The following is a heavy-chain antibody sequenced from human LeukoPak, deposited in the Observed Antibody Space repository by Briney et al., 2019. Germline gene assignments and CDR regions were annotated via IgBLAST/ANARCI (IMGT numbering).Heavy chain of an antibody. CDR3: AKDNVAATGRYFDY. D-gene: IGHD1-26*01. V-gene: IGHV3-30*18. Sequence: PGGSLRLSCVASGFTFSSYEMNWVRQAPGKGLEWVALISYDGSHKYFADSVKGRFTISRDNSKNTLFLQMHSLRAEDTAVYYCAKDNVAATGRYFDYWGQGTLVTVSS. J-gene: IGHJ4*02. CDR1: GFTFSSYE. CDR2: ISYDGSHK.